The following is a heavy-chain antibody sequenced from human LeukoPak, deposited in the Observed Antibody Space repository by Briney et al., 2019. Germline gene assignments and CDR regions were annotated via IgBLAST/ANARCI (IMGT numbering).Heavy chain of an antibody. V-gene: IGHV3-30*02. J-gene: IGHJ4*02. D-gene: IGHD1-1*01. CDR1: GFTFSNYG. CDR3: AKDPTGTATGEVY. Sequence: GGSLRLSCAASGFTFSNYGVHWVRQAPGKGLEWVAFIRYDGTNKYYADSVKGRFSISRDNSKNTLYLQMNSLRAGDTALYYCAKDPTGTATGEVYWGQGTLVTVSS. CDR2: IRYDGTNK.